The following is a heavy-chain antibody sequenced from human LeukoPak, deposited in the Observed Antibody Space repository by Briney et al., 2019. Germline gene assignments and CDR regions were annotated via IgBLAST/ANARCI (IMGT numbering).Heavy chain of an antibody. J-gene: IGHJ3*02. CDR3: ARKFLTWEHDAFDI. Sequence: SETLSLTCAVYGGSFSGYYWSWIRQPPGKGLEWIGEINHSGSTNYNPSLKSRVTISVDTSKNQFSLKLSSVTAADTAVYYCARKFLTWEHDAFDIWGQGTMVTVSS. CDR1: GGSFSGYY. V-gene: IGHV4-34*01. CDR2: INHSGST. D-gene: IGHD1-26*01.